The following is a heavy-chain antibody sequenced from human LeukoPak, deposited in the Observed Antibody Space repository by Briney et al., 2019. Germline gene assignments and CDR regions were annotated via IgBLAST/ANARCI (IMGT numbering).Heavy chain of an antibody. CDR1: GFTFSSYA. D-gene: IGHD3-22*01. Sequence: PGGSLRLSCAASGFTFSSYAMSWVRQAPGKGLEWVSAISGSGGSTYYADSVKGRFTISRDNSKNTLCLQMNSLRAEDTAVYYCAKARRITMIVVVIKGGLDYWGQGTLVTVSS. V-gene: IGHV3-23*01. J-gene: IGHJ4*02. CDR3: AKARRITMIVVVIKGGLDY. CDR2: ISGSGGST.